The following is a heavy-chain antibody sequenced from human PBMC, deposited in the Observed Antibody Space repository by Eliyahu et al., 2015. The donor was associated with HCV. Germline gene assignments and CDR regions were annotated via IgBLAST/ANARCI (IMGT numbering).Heavy chain of an antibody. V-gene: IGHV3-72*01. Sequence: RIXNKANSYTAEYAASVKGRFTISRDDSDNSLHLQMNSLRSEDTALYXCTRGYSGGPTYAVDIWGQGTVVTVSS. J-gene: IGHJ3*02. CDR3: TRGYSGGPTYAVDI. D-gene: IGHD5-12*01. CDR2: IXNKANSYTA.